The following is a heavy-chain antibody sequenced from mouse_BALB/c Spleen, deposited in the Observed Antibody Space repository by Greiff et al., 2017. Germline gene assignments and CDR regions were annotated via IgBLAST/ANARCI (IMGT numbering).Heavy chain of an antibody. CDR2: IDPANGNT. CDR3: ATTTGDY. D-gene: IGHD1-1*01. Sequence: EVQLQQSGAELVKPGASVKLSCTASGFNIKDPYMHWVKQRPEQGLEWIGRIDPANGNTKYDPKFQGKATITADTSSNTAYLQLSSLTSEDTAVYYCATTTGDYWGQGTTLTVSS. CDR1: GFNIKDPY. J-gene: IGHJ2*01. V-gene: IGHV14-3*02.